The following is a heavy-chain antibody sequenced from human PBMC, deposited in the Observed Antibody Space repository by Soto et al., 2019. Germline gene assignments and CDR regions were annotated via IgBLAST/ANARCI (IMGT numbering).Heavy chain of an antibody. V-gene: IGHV4-39*01. CDR2: IYYSGST. Sequence: PSETLSLTCTFSCGSIISSSYYWGWIRRPPGKGLEWIGSIYYSGSTYYNPSLKSRVTISVDTSKNQFSLKLSSVTAADTAVYYCARLMGARGGNWFDPWGQGTLVTVSS. D-gene: IGHD1-26*01. J-gene: IGHJ5*02. CDR1: CGSIISSSYY. CDR3: ARLMGARGGNWFDP.